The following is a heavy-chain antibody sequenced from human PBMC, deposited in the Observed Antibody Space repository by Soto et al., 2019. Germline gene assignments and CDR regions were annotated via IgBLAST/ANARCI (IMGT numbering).Heavy chain of an antibody. V-gene: IGHV4-34*01. CDR2: INHSGST. Sequence: LSLTCAVYGGSFSGYYWSWIRQPPGKGLEWIGEINHSGSTNYNPSLKSRVTISVDTSKNQFPLKLSSVTAADTAVYYCARYGEGSSWSYYYNYYGMDVWGQGTTVTVSS. CDR1: GGSFSGYY. CDR3: ARYGEGSSWSYYYNYYGMDV. D-gene: IGHD6-13*01. J-gene: IGHJ6*02.